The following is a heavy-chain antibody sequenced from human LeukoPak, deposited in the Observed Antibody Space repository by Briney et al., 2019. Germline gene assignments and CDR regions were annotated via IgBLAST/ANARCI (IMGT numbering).Heavy chain of an antibody. CDR2: IYYRGST. J-gene: IGHJ5*02. D-gene: IGHD4-17*01. Sequence: SETLSLTCAISGASFSTYYWNWTRQPPGKGLEWIGNIYYRGSTNYNPSLKSRVTISTDTSKNQFSLRLTSVTAADTALHSCASPMRIDYGNWFDTWGQGSLVTVSS. CDR3: ASPMRIDYGNWFDT. CDR1: GASFSTYY. V-gene: IGHV4-59*08.